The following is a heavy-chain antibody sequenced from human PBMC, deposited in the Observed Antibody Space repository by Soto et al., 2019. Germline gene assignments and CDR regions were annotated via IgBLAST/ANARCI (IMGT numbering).Heavy chain of an antibody. CDR1: GGSISSGGYY. CDR3: AGRRRDGYNHDY. Sequence: QVQLQESGPGLVKPSQTLSLTCTVSGGSISSGGYYWSWIRQHPGKGLEWIGYIYYSGSTYYNPSLKSRVTISVDTSKNQFSLKLSSVTSADTAVYYCAGRRRDGYNHDYWGQGTLVTVSS. CDR2: IYYSGST. D-gene: IGHD5-12*01. V-gene: IGHV4-31*03. J-gene: IGHJ4*02.